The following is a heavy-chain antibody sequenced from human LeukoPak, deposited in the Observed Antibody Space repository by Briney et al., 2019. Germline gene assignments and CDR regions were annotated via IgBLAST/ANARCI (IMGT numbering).Heavy chain of an antibody. D-gene: IGHD7-27*01. V-gene: IGHV6-1*01. J-gene: IGHJ4*02. CDR2: TYYRSKWYN. Sequence: SQTLSLTCAISGDSVSSNTAAWNWIRQSPSRGLEWLGRTYYRSKWYNNYAVSVKSRISINPDTSKNQFSLQLKSVTPEDTAVYYCAREQTGNQNFDYWGQGTLVTVSS. CDR1: GDSVSSNTAA. CDR3: AREQTGNQNFDY.